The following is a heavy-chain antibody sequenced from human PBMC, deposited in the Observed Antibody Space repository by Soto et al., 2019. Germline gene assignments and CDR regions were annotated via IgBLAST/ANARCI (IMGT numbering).Heavy chain of an antibody. Sequence: SVKVSCKASGGTFSSYAISWVRQAPGQGLEWMGGIIPIFGTANYAQKFQGRVTITADESTSKAYMELSSLRSEDTAVYYCARVCSSTSCRDYWGQGTMVTVSS. CDR3: ARVCSSTSCRDY. J-gene: IGHJ4*02. V-gene: IGHV1-69*13. CDR1: GGTFSSYA. CDR2: IIPIFGTA. D-gene: IGHD2-2*01.